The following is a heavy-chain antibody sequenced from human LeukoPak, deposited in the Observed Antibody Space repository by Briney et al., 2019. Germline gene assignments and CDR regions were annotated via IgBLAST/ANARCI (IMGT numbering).Heavy chain of an antibody. V-gene: IGHV4-34*01. CDR1: GGSFSGYY. CDR2: INHSGST. CDR3: ASGVVRGALLYYYYYMDV. Sequence: SETLSLTCAVYGGSFSGYYWSWIRQPPGKGLEWIGEINHSGSTNYNPSLKSRGTISVDTSKNQFSLKLSSVTAADTAVYYCASGVVRGALLYYYYYMDVWGKGTTVTISS. D-gene: IGHD3-10*01. J-gene: IGHJ6*03.